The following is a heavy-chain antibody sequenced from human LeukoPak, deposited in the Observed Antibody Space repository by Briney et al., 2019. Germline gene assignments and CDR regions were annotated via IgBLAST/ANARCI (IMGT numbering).Heavy chain of an antibody. J-gene: IGHJ6*02. CDR3: ARGHTKYYDILTGYRYYYYYGMDV. CDR1: GYTFTSYG. Sequence: ASVKVSCKASGYTFTSYGISWVRQAPGQGLEWMGWISAYNGNTNYAQKLQGRVTMTRNTSISTAYMELSSLRSEDTAVYYCARGHTKYYDILTGYRYYYYYGMDVWGQGTTVTVSS. D-gene: IGHD3-9*01. CDR2: ISAYNGNT. V-gene: IGHV1-18*01.